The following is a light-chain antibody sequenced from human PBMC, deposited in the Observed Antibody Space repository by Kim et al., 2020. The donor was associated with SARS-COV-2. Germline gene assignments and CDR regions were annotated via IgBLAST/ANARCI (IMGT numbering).Light chain of an antibody. CDR3: QQSYSFPLT. V-gene: IGKV1-39*01. CDR1: QSISTY. J-gene: IGKJ4*01. Sequence: SASVGDRVTMTCRASQSISTYVNWYRQKPGKAPELLIDAASNLQRGVPSRFTGSGSGTDFTLTVSSLQPADCATYYCQQSYSFPLTFGRGTKLEI. CDR2: AAS.